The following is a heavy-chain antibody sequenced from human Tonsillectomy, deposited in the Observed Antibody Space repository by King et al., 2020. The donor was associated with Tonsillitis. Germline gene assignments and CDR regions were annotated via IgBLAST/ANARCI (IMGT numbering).Heavy chain of an antibody. J-gene: IGHJ4*02. V-gene: IGHV3-48*01. CDR2: ISSSGSDI. D-gene: IGHD7-27*01. CDR1: GFTFSSYS. Sequence: QLVQSGGGLVQPGGSLRLSCAASGFTFSSYSMNWVRQAPGKGLEWVSYISSSGSDIYYSDSVKGRFTISRDNAQDSLSLQMNSLRAEDTAVYYCARDLHWAFDYWGQGTLVTVSS. CDR3: ARDLHWAFDY.